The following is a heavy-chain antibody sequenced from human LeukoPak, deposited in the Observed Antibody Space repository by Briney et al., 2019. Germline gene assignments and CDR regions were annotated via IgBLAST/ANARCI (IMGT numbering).Heavy chain of an antibody. J-gene: IGHJ6*03. CDR3: ARDGGYSGYDFVSYYYYYMDV. CDR1: GYTFTSYG. V-gene: IGHV1-18*01. D-gene: IGHD5-12*01. Sequence: ASVKVSCKASGYTFTSYGISWVRRAPGQGLEWMGWISAYNGNTNYAQKLQGRVTMTRDTSISTAYMELSRLRSDDTAVYYCARDGGYSGYDFVSYYYYYMDVWGKGTTVTVSS. CDR2: ISAYNGNT.